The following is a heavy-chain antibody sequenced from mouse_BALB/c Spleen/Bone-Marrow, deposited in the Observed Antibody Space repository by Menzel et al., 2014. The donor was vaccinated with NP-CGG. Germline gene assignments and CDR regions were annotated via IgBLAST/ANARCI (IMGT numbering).Heavy chain of an antibody. CDR1: GFNIKDTY. V-gene: IGHV14-3*02. J-gene: IGHJ4*01. CDR2: IDPANGNT. Sequence: VQLQQSGAELVKPGASVKLSCTASGFNIKDTYMHWVKQRPEQGLEWIGRIDPANGNTKYDPKFQGKGTITADTSSXTDFLHLSTVTSENTAGYCCAGGELYAMDYWGQGTSVTVSS. CDR3: AGGELYAMDY.